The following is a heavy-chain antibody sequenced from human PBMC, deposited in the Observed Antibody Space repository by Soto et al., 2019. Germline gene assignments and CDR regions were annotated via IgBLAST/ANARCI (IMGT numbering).Heavy chain of an antibody. CDR3: AMTRLYDTGTNDYHRDALDI. V-gene: IGHV3-23*01. Sequence: EVQLLESGGGMVEPRGSLKLSCAASGFSFGTYVMNWVRQAPGKGLEWVSGISGSGGRVYSADSVKGRFNISRDNSRNTLYLQMNSLRAEDTAIYYCAMTRLYDTGTNDYHRDALDIWGQGTQVTVSS. CDR1: GFSFGTYV. J-gene: IGHJ3*02. D-gene: IGHD3-22*01. CDR2: ISGSGGRV.